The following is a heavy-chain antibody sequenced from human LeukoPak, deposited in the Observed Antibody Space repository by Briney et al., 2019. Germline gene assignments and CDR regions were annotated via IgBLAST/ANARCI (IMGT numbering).Heavy chain of an antibody. CDR1: GGSISSSNW. CDR2: IYHSGST. V-gene: IGHV4-4*02. CDR3: AGVYYDYVWGAKINDY. D-gene: IGHD3-16*01. Sequence: SETLSLTCAVSGGSISSSNWWSWVRQPPGKGLEWIGEIYHSGSTNYNPSLKSRVTISVDKSKNQFSLKLSSVTAADTAVYYCAGVYYDYVWGAKINDYWGQGTLVTVSS. J-gene: IGHJ4*02.